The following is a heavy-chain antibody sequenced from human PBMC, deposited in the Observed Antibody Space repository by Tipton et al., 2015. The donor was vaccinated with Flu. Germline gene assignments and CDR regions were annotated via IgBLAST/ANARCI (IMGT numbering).Heavy chain of an antibody. J-gene: IGHJ5*02. V-gene: IGHV3-23*01. Sequence: GSLRLSCAASGFTFSSYAMNWVRRAPGKGLEWVSAIRGGALRAYYADSVRGRFTIPRDNPKNTMFLQMNSLRAEDTAVYYCAREGQYCTGGSCYSGWFAPWGQGTLVTVSS. CDR3: AREGQYCTGGSCYSGWFAP. CDR2: IRGGALRA. CDR1: GFTFSSYA. D-gene: IGHD2-15*01.